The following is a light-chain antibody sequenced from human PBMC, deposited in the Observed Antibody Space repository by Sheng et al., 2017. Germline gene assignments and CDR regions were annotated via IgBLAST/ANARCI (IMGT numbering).Light chain of an antibody. J-gene: IGKJ1*01. CDR1: QSVSSSH. V-gene: IGKV3-20*01. Sequence: EIVLTQSPGTLSLSPGERATLSCRASQSVSSSHLAWYQQKPGQAPRLLIYGASSRVTGIPDRFSGSGSGTDFTLTINRLEPEDFAVYYCQQYGSSPWTFGQGTKVEIK. CDR3: QQYGSSPWT. CDR2: GAS.